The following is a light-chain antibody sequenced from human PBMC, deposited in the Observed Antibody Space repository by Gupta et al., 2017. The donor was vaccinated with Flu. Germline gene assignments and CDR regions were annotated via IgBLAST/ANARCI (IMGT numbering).Light chain of an antibody. Sequence: QSALTQPASVSGSPGQSITISCTGTSSDIGGYNYVSWYQQHPAKAPKLMIYEVTNRPSGVSNRFSGSKSGNTASLTISGLQAEDEADYFCGSYTSSSTWVFGRGTKLTVL. CDR3: GSYTSSSTWV. V-gene: IGLV2-14*01. J-gene: IGLJ3*02. CDR2: EVT. CDR1: SSDIGGYNY.